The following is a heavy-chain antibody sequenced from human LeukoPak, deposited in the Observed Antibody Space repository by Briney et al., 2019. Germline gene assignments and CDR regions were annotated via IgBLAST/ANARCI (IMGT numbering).Heavy chain of an antibody. J-gene: IGHJ6*03. CDR2: ISTYNGNT. V-gene: IGHV1-18*01. CDR3: AIPAKGAYFYYYMDV. Sequence: GASVKVSSKASSYRSPNYGITWVRQAPGHGLEWMGWISTYNGNTQYAQNLQGRVTLTTDSSTNTVYMELRSLTSDDTAVYYCAIPAKGAYFYYYMDVWGEGTSVTVSS. CDR1: SYRSPNYG.